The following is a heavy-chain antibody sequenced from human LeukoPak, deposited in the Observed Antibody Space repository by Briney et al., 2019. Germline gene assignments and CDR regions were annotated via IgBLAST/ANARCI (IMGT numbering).Heavy chain of an antibody. J-gene: IGHJ5*02. CDR3: AREPLVVTAMYNWFDP. CDR2: INPNSGGT. Sequence: ASVKVSCKASGYTFTGYYMHWVRQAPGQGLEWMGWINPNSGGTNYAQKFQGRVTMTRDTSISTAYMELSRLRSDDTAVYYCAREPLVVTAMYNWFDPWGQGTLVTVSS. D-gene: IGHD2-21*02. V-gene: IGHV1-2*02. CDR1: GYTFTGYY.